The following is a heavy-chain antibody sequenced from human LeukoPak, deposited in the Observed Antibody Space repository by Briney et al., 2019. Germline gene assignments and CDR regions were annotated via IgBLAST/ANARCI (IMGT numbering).Heavy chain of an antibody. CDR1: GFTFSSYS. CDR2: ISSSSYI. CDR3: AKERIQAAISFDY. V-gene: IGHV3-21*04. J-gene: IGHJ4*02. Sequence: GGSLRLSCAASGFTFSSYSMNWVRQAPGKGLEWVSSISSSSYIYYADSVKGRFAVSRDNSKNTLYLQMNSLRAEDTAVYYCAKERIQAAISFDYWGQGTLVTVSS. D-gene: IGHD2-2*01.